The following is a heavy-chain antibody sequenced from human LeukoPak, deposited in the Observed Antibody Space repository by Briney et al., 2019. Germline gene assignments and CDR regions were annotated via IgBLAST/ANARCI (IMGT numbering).Heavy chain of an antibody. V-gene: IGHV1-46*01. Sequence: ASVKNSCKESGYTFTSSYMNWVRQAPGQGLEGMGINNPSGGSTSYAQKFQGRVTMTRDTSTSTVYMELSSLRSEDTAVYYCARGRLRYYDSSGYSSFDYWGQGTLVTVSS. J-gene: IGHJ4*02. D-gene: IGHD3-22*01. CDR2: NNPSGGST. CDR1: GYTFTSSY. CDR3: ARGRLRYYDSSGYSSFDY.